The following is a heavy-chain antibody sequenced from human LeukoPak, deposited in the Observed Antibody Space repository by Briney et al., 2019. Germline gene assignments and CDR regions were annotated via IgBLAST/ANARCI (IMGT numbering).Heavy chain of an antibody. CDR1: GGSISNYY. V-gene: IGHV4-4*07. CDR3: ARETLRGSDYEANLDY. J-gene: IGHJ4*02. Sequence: SETLSLTCTVSGGSISNYYWSWIRQPAGKGLEWIGRIYSSGSTNHNPSLKSRVTMSVDTSNSQFSLRLRSVTAADTAVYYCARETLRGSDYEANLDYWGQGTLVTVSS. CDR2: IYSSGST. D-gene: IGHD1-26*01.